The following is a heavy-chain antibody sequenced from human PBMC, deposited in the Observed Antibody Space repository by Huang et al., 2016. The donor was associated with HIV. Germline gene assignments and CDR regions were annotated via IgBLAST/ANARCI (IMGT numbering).Heavy chain of an antibody. Sequence: QVQLVQSGAEVKKPGASVKVSCKASGYIFSTYDRHWVRQAHGQRLEVMGRINAGNGNTKYSQRLQGRVTITRDTAANTAYVELSSLRSEDTGVYYCARGIAAGDYWGQGTLVTVSS. D-gene: IGHD6-25*01. CDR2: INAGNGNT. J-gene: IGHJ4*02. CDR1: GYIFSTYD. CDR3: ARGIAAGDY. V-gene: IGHV1-3*01.